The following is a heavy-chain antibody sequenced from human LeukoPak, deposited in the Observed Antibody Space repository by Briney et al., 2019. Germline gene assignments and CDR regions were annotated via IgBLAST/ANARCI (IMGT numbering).Heavy chain of an antibody. Sequence: SETLSLTCTVSGGSISSSSYYWGWIRQPPGKGLEWIGSIYYSGSTYYNPSLKSRVTISVDTSKNQFSLKLSSVTAADTAVYYCASVIVGATKPDLALWRTFDYWGQGTLVTVSS. V-gene: IGHV4-39*01. CDR1: GGSISSSSYY. D-gene: IGHD1-26*01. CDR2: IYYSGST. CDR3: ASVIVGATKPDLALWRTFDY. J-gene: IGHJ4*02.